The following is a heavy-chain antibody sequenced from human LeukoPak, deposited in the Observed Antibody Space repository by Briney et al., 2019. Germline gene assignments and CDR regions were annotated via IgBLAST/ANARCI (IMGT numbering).Heavy chain of an antibody. Sequence: SETLSLTCTVTGGSINTYYWSWIRQPAGKGLEWIGRIYTSGSTNYNPSLKSRVTLSVDTSKNQLSLKLNSVTAADTAVYYCARDRYYYDSSSYYYRFDPWGQGTLVTVSS. CDR1: GGSINTYY. D-gene: IGHD3-22*01. CDR2: IYTSGST. V-gene: IGHV4-4*07. CDR3: ARDRYYYDSSSYYYRFDP. J-gene: IGHJ5*02.